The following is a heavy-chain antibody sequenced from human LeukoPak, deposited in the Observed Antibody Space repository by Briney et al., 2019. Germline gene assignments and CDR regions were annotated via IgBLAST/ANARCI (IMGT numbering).Heavy chain of an antibody. CDR2: IKLDGSEE. CDR3: ARELRYYYGSGILEHYMDV. D-gene: IGHD3-10*01. CDR1: GFTFSSYW. V-gene: IGHV3-7*01. J-gene: IGHJ6*03. Sequence: GGSLRLSCSASGFTFSSYWMHWVRQAPGKGLEWVANIKLDGSEEYYVDSLKGRFTISRDNAKNSLYLQMNSLRAEDTAVYYCARELRYYYGSGILEHYMDVWGKGTTVTVSS.